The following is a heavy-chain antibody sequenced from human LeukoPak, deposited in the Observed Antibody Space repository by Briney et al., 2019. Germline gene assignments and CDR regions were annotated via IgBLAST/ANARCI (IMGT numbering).Heavy chain of an antibody. Sequence: SETLSLTCTVSGGSISSGGYYWSWIRQHPGKGLEWIGYIYYTGSTYYNPSLKSRFTISVDTSKNQFSLRLSSVTAADTAVYYCARWYYNWNGVDPWGQGTLVTVSS. D-gene: IGHD1-1*01. CDR1: GGSISSGGYY. J-gene: IGHJ5*02. CDR3: ARWYYNWNGVDP. CDR2: IYYTGST. V-gene: IGHV4-31*03.